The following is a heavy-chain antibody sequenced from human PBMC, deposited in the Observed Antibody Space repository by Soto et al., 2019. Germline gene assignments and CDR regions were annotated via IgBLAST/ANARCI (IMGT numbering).Heavy chain of an antibody. J-gene: IGHJ5*02. D-gene: IGHD2-15*01. V-gene: IGHV3-48*02. Sequence: GGSLRLSCAASGFNFGIYSMNWVRQAPGKGLEWISYINGSSSTMYYADSVKGRFIISRDNADNSLYLQMNSLRDGDTAVYYCARGDRFRCSGDRCFSDGLFLSWGQGTLVTVSS. CDR1: GFNFGIYS. CDR2: INGSSSTM. CDR3: ARGDRFRCSGDRCFSDGLFLS.